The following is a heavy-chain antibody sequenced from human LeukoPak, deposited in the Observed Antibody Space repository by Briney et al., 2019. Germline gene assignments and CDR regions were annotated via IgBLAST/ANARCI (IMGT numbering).Heavy chain of an antibody. CDR1: GGTFRSYA. CDR3: ARSLFRTSGGYYYMDV. J-gene: IGHJ6*03. CDR2: IIPLFGTA. V-gene: IGHV1-69*05. Sequence: GASVKVSXKASGGTFRSYAISWVRQAPGQGLEWMGRIIPLFGTADYAEKFQGRVTITTGESTSTAYMELSSLRSEDTAVYYCARSLFRTSGGYYYMDVWDKGTAVTVSS. D-gene: IGHD3/OR15-3a*01.